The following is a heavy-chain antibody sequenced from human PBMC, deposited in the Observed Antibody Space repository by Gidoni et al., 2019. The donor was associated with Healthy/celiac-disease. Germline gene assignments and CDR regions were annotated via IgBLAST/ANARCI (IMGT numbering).Heavy chain of an antibody. V-gene: IGHV3-23*01. J-gene: IGHJ3*02. Sequence: EVQLLEAGGGLVQPGGSMRLSCAASGFTFSSYAKSGVRQAPGKGLECVSSISGSGGSTYYSDSVKGRFTISRENSKNTLYLQMNSLRAEDTAVYYCAKGPPGLATTGGFDIWGQGTMVTVSS. CDR1: GFTFSSYA. CDR2: ISGSGGST. D-gene: IGHD5-12*01. CDR3: AKGPPGLATTGGFDI.